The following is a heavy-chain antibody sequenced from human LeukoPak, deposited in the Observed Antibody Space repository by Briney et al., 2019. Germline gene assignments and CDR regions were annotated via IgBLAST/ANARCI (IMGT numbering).Heavy chain of an antibody. CDR3: AREVYCSSASCSLDY. V-gene: IGHV1-2*02. Sequence: GASVKVSCKASGYTFTDYYMHWVRQAPGQGLEWMGWINPNSGGTNYAQKFQGRVTMTRDTSINTAYMELSSLRSDDTAMYYCAREVYCSSASCSLDYWGQGTLVTVSS. D-gene: IGHD2-2*01. CDR2: INPNSGGT. J-gene: IGHJ4*02. CDR1: GYTFTDYY.